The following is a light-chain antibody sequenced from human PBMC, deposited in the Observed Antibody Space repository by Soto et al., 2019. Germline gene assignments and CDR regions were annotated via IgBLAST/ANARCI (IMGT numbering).Light chain of an antibody. Sequence: QSALTQPASVSGSPGQSITISCTGTSSEVGAHNFVSWYQQHPGKAPKLLISEVSNRPSGVSIRFSGSKSGNTASLTISGLQAEDEGDYHCSSYTTSGTVVFGGGTKVTVL. V-gene: IGLV2-14*01. J-gene: IGLJ2*01. CDR2: EVS. CDR1: SSEVGAHNF. CDR3: SSYTTSGTVV.